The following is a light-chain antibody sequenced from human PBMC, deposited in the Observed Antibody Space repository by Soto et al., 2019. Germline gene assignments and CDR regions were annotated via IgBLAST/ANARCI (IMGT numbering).Light chain of an antibody. J-gene: IGKJ1*01. CDR3: QQNGTPPWR. Sequence: EIVMTQSPATLSVSPGERATLSCRSSQSVSSNYIAWYQQKPARAPGLLTYDPFRRATGIPDRFSGSGSGAASILSISRLEPEDFAGYSSQQNGTPPWRFGQGTRWIS. CDR2: DPF. V-gene: IGKV3D-20*01. CDR1: QSVSSNY.